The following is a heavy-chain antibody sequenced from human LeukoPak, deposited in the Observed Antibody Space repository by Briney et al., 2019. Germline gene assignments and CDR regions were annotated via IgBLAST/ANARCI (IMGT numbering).Heavy chain of an antibody. D-gene: IGHD3-10*01. J-gene: IGHJ5*02. Sequence: PGGSLRLSCAAPGFTFSSSWMHWVRQAPGKGLVWVSRINSDGSSTSYADSVKGRFTASRDNAKNTLYLHMSSLRAEDTAVYYCARVRGESLRWFDPWGQGTLVTVSS. CDR2: INSDGSST. CDR1: GFTFSSSW. CDR3: ARVRGESLRWFDP. V-gene: IGHV3-74*01.